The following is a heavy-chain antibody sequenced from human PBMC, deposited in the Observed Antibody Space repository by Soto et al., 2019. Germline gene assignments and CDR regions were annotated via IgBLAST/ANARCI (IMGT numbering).Heavy chain of an antibody. Sequence: EVQLVESGGSLVQPGRSLRLSCAASGFTFDDYAMHWVRQVPGKGLEWVSGINWNGGVIGYADSVKGRFTISRDNAKNSLYLQLSSLTAEDTALYYCAKVLDSYVHLDAFDYWGQGTLVIVSS. V-gene: IGHV3-9*01. J-gene: IGHJ4*02. CDR3: AKVLDSYVHLDAFDY. CDR1: GFTFDDYA. D-gene: IGHD5-18*01. CDR2: INWNGGVI.